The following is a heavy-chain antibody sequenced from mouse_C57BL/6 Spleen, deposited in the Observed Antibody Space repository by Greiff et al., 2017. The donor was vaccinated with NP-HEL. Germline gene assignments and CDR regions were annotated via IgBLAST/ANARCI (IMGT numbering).Heavy chain of an antibody. D-gene: IGHD1-1*01. V-gene: IGHV5-4*01. J-gene: IGHJ2*01. CDR2: ISDGGSYT. CDR1: GFTFSSYA. CDR3: ARDPYYGSSYDYFDY. Sequence: EVKLVESGGGLVKPGGSLKLSCAASGFTFSSYAMSWVRQTPEKRLEWVATISDGGSYTYYPDNVKGRFTISRDNAKNNLYLQMSHLKSEDTAMYYCARDPYYGSSYDYFDYWGQGTTLTVSS.